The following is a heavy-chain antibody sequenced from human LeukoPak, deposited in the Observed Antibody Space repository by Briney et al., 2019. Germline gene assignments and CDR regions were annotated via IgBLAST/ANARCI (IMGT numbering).Heavy chain of an antibody. CDR2: IYYSGST. CDR3: ASTEYSGSYWYFSRFDY. V-gene: IGHV4-39*01. J-gene: IGHJ4*02. D-gene: IGHD1-26*01. CDR1: GGSISSSSYY. Sequence: SETLSLTCTVSGGSISSSSYYWGWIRQPPGKGLEWIGSIYYSGSTYYNPSLKSRVTISVDTSKNQFSLKLSSVTAADTAVYYCASTEYSGSYWYFSRFDYWGQGTLVTVSS.